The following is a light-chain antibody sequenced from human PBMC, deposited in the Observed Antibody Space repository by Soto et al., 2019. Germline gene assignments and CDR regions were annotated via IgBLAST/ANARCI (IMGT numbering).Light chain of an antibody. J-gene: IGKJ5*01. CDR1: QSVSSNH. V-gene: IGKV3-20*01. Sequence: ETVLTQSPGTLSLSPGERATLSCRASQSVSSNHLAWYQQKSGQAPRLLIYGASSRATGIPDRFSGSGSGTDFTLTITRLEPEDFAVYYCQQYATSHMYTFGQGTRLEI. CDR3: QQYATSHMYT. CDR2: GAS.